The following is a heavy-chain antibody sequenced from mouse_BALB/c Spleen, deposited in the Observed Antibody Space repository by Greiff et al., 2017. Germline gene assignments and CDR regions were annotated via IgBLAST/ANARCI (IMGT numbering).Heavy chain of an antibody. CDR2: INPSSGYT. J-gene: IGHJ2*01. CDR1: GYTFTSYT. D-gene: IGHD2-2*01. Sequence: QVQLKESGAELSRPGASVKMSCKASGYTFTSYTMHWVKQRPGQGLEWIGYINPSSGYTNYNQKFKDKATLTADKSSSTAYMQLSSLTSEDSAVYYCARSGGYGYDVDYWGQGTTLTVSS. CDR3: ARSGGYGYDVDY. V-gene: IGHV1-4*01.